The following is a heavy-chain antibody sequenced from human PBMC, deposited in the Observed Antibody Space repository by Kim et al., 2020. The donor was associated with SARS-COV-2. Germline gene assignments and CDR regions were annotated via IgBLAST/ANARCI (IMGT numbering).Heavy chain of an antibody. CDR3: ARDGIAAAGAYYYYGMDV. D-gene: IGHD6-13*01. V-gene: IGHV3-11*06. Sequence: GRFTISRDNAKNSLYMQMNSLRAEDTAVYYCARDGIAAAGAYYYYGMDVWGQGTTVTVSS. J-gene: IGHJ6*02.